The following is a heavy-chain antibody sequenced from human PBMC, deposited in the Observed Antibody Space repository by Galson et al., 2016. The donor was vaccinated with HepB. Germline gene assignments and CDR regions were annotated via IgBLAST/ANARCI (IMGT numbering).Heavy chain of an antibody. V-gene: IGHV5-51*01. CDR1: GYDFPSYY. CDR3: ARRGEQWLVSYGMDV. D-gene: IGHD6-19*01. Sequence: QSGAEVKKPGESLKISCQGSGYDFPSYYIGWVRQMPGKGLEWVGIIHPGDSETRYSPSFQGQVTISADLSIKTAYLQWSSLKASDTARYYCARRGEQWLVSYGMDVWGQGTPVTVSS. J-gene: IGHJ6*02. CDR2: IHPGDSET.